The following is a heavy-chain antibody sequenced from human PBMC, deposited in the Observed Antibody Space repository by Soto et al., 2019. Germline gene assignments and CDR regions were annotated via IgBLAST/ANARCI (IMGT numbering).Heavy chain of an antibody. Sequence: PGGSLRLSCAASGFTFSRYSMNWGRQAPGKGLEWVSSISSSSSYIYYADSVKGRFTISRDNAKNSLYLQMNSLRAEDTAVYYCARIIIHTHYYYYYMDVWGKGTTVTVSS. CDR1: GFTFSRYS. CDR2: ISSSSSYI. V-gene: IGHV3-21*01. CDR3: ARIIIHTHYYYYYMDV. J-gene: IGHJ6*03. D-gene: IGHD2-2*02.